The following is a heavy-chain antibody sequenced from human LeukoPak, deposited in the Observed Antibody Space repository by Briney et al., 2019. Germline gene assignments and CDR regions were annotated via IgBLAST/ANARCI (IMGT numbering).Heavy chain of an antibody. J-gene: IGHJ3*02. CDR2: INHSGST. CDR3: ARHGDWGSGAFDI. Sequence: SETLSLTCTVSGGSISSYYWSWIRQPPGKGLEWIGEINHSGSTNYNPSLKSRVTISVDTSKNQFSLKLSSVTAADTAVYYCARHGDWGSGAFDIWGQGTMVTVSS. CDR1: GGSISSYY. D-gene: IGHD7-27*01. V-gene: IGHV4-34*01.